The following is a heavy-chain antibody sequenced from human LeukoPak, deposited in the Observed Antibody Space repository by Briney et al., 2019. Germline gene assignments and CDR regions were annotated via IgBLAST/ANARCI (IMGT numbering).Heavy chain of an antibody. Sequence: GGSLRLSCAASGFSFNESYMTWIRQAPGKGLEWVAYISGRSYSMYYADSVKGRFNISRDNSLNSLFLHMSSLRVDDTAVYYCVRGKRRFDYWGQGTLVIVSS. V-gene: IGHV3-11*01. CDR1: GFSFNESY. J-gene: IGHJ4*02. CDR3: VRGKRRFDY. CDR2: ISGRSYSM.